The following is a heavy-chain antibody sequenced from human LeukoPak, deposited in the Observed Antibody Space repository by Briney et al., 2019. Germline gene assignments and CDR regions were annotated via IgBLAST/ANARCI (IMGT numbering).Heavy chain of an antibody. D-gene: IGHD4-11*01. CDR2: INPNSGGT. V-gene: IGHV1-2*02. CDR3: ARVTSFLYYFDY. J-gene: IGHJ4*02. CDR1: GYTFTGYY. Sequence: ASVKVSCKASGYTFTGYYMHWVRQAPGQGLEWMGWINPNSGGTNYAQKFQGRVTMTRDTSISTAYMELSRLRSDDTAVYYCARVTSFLYYFDYWGQGTLVTVSS.